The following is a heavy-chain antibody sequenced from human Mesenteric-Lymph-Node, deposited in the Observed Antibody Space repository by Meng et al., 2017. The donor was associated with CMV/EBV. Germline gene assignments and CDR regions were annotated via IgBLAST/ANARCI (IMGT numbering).Heavy chain of an antibody. Sequence: GESLKISCAASGFTFSNYEMNWVRQAPGKGLAWVSYISSSGSTIYNADSVKGRFTISRDNAKNSLYLQMNSLRAEDTAVYYCARELRNSNYKYYFDYWGQGTLVTVSS. V-gene: IGHV3-48*03. D-gene: IGHD4-11*01. CDR2: ISSSGSTI. CDR1: GFTFSNYE. J-gene: IGHJ4*02. CDR3: ARELRNSNYKYYFDY.